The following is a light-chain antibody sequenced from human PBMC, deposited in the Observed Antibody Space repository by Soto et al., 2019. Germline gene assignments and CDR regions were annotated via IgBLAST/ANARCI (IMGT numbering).Light chain of an antibody. CDR3: QQYGSSPFMYS. CDR2: GAS. J-gene: IGKJ2*01. Sequence: EIVLTQSPGTLSLSPGERATLSCGASQSVSNSYLAWYQQKPGQAPRLLIYGASSRATDIPDRFSGSGSGTDFTLTISRLEAEDFAVYYCQQYGSSPFMYSFGQGTNLEIK. V-gene: IGKV3-20*01. CDR1: QSVSNSY.